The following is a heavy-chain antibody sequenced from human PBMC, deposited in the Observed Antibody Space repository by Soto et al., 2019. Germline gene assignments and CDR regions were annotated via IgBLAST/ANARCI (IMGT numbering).Heavy chain of an antibody. D-gene: IGHD3-9*01. CDR2: IYYSGST. V-gene: IGHV4-59*08. CDR3: GRFGGGSWVYFVFLTGYHSYYYYGMDV. J-gene: IGHJ6*02. Sequence: SETLSLTCAVYGESLNYYYWSWIRQAPGKGLEWIGYIYYSGSTNYNPSLKSRVTISVDTSKNQFSLKLSSVTAADTAVYYCGRFGGGSWVYFVFLTGYHSYYYYGMDVWGQGTTVTVSS. CDR1: GESLNYYY.